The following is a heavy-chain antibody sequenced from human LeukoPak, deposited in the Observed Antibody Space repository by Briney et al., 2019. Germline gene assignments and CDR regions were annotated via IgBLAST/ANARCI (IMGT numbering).Heavy chain of an antibody. Sequence: ASVKVSCKASEYTFTGYYMHWVRQAPGQGLEWMGWINPNSGGTNYAQKFQGRVTMTRDTSISTAYMELSRLRSDDTAVYYCARELGEFNHSFDYWGQGTLVTVSS. J-gene: IGHJ4*02. V-gene: IGHV1-2*02. CDR1: EYTFTGYY. CDR3: ARELGEFNHSFDY. CDR2: INPNSGGT. D-gene: IGHD3-10*01.